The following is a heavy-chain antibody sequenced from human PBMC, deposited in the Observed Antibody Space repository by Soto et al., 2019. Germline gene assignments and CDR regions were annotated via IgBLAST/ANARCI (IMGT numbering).Heavy chain of an antibody. Sequence: EVQLVESGGGLVQPGGSLRLSCTASGFTFSNYWMHWVRQPPGKGLVWVSRINSDGSSTTYADSVKGRFTISRDNAKNXXYLQMDSLRDEDTAVYYCARVETCNSISCYSVFESWGQGTLVTVSS. CDR1: GFTFSNYW. V-gene: IGHV3-74*03. J-gene: IGHJ4*02. D-gene: IGHD2-2*01. CDR3: ARVETCNSISCYSVFES. CDR2: INSDGSST.